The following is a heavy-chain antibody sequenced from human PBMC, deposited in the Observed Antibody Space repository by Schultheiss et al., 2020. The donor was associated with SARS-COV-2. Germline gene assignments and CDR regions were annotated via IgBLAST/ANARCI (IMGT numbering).Heavy chain of an antibody. Sequence: GGSLRLSCAASGFTFSSYAMHWVRQAPGKGLEWVAVISYDGSNKYYADSVKGRFTIPRDNSKNTLYLQMNSLRAEDTAVYYCARDRRVVVITFSMDVWGQGATVTVS. V-gene: IGHV3-30*04. CDR1: GFTFSSYA. CDR3: ARDRRVVVITFSMDV. J-gene: IGHJ6*02. CDR2: ISYDGSNK. D-gene: IGHD3-22*01.